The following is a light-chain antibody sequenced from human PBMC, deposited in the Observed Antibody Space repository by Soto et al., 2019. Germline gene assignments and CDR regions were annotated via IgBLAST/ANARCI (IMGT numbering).Light chain of an antibody. V-gene: IGKV3-20*01. CDR2: DAS. CDR3: QHYNTNSRT. J-gene: IGKJ4*01. Sequence: EIVLPQSPCTLSLSLGGRATLSCRASQSVSSSYLAWYQQKPGQAPKLLIYDASSRDSGIPARFSGSGSGTDFTLTISRLEPEDFAAYHCQHYNTNSRTFGGGTKVDIK. CDR1: QSVSSSY.